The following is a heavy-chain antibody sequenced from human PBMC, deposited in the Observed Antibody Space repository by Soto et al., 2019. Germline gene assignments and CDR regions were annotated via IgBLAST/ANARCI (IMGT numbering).Heavy chain of an antibody. CDR1: GFTFSSYA. V-gene: IGHV3-30-3*01. CDR2: ISYDGSNK. Sequence: GGSLRLSCAASGFTFSSYAMHWVRQAPGKGLEWVAVISYDGSNKYYADSVKGRFTISRDNSKNTLYLQMNSLRAEDTAVYYCARDTSDYWGQGTLVTVSS. J-gene: IGHJ4*02. CDR3: ARDTSDY.